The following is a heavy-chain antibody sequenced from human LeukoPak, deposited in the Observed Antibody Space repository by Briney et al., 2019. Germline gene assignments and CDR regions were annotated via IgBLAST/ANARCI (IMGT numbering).Heavy chain of an antibody. CDR1: GGSISSGGYS. CDR2: IYYSGST. J-gene: IGHJ4*02. CDR3: ARGRAEFDY. V-gene: IGHV4-30-4*07. D-gene: IGHD6-19*01. Sequence: SQTLSLTCAVSGGSISSGGYSWSWIRQPPGKGLEWIGYIYYSGSTNYNPSLKSRVTISVDTSKNQFSLKLSSVTAADTAVYYCARGRAEFDYWGQGTLVTVSS.